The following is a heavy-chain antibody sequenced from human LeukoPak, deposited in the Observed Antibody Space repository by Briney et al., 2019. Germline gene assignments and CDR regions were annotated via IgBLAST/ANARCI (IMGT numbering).Heavy chain of an antibody. CDR2: VFFEGNT. D-gene: IGHD5-12*01. Sequence: PSETLSLTCTVSGVSMRGAYWSWIRQPPGKGLEWIGYVFFEGNTRYNPSLTSRLTISADTSRSQFSLKLNSVTAADTAVYFCAKHTSITNAHFDYWGQGILVTVSS. CDR3: AKHTSITNAHFDY. V-gene: IGHV4-59*08. J-gene: IGHJ4*02. CDR1: GVSMRGAY.